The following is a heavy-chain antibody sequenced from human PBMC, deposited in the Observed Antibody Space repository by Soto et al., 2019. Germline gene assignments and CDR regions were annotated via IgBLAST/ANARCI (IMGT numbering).Heavy chain of an antibody. Sequence: PETLSLTCTVSGGSISTYWWSWIRQPPRKGLEWIGYIYYSGSTNYNPSLKSRVTISVDTSKNQFSLKLTSVTAADTAVYYCARSRGSTRSFDYWGQGTLVTVPQ. CDR2: IYYSGST. J-gene: IGHJ4*02. CDR3: ARSRGSTRSFDY. D-gene: IGHD2-15*01. CDR1: GGSISTYW. V-gene: IGHV4-59*01.